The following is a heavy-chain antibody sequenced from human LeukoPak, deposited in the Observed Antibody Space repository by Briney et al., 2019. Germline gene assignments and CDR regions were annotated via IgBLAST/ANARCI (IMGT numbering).Heavy chain of an antibody. D-gene: IGHD2-8*02. J-gene: IGHJ6*03. Sequence: EASVKVSCKASGYTFTSYGISWVRQAPGQGPEWMGWISAYNGNTNYAQKLQGRVTMTTDTSTSTAYMELRSLRSDDTAVYYCARERTATDPYYYYMDVWGKGTTVTVSS. CDR3: ARERTATDPYYYYMDV. CDR2: ISAYNGNT. CDR1: GYTFTSYG. V-gene: IGHV1-18*01.